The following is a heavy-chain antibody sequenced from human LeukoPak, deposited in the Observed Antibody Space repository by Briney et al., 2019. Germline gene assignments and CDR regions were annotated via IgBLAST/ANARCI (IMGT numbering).Heavy chain of an antibody. CDR3: AKDRDCSSPSCYGGNY. V-gene: IGHV3-23*01. CDR1: GFTFHSYA. CDR2: ISGCGGST. D-gene: IGHD2-2*01. J-gene: IGHJ4*02. Sequence: GGSLRLSCAASGFTFHSYAMSWVGQAPGKGLDGVSAISGCGGSTYYADSAKGRFTISSDNSKNTLYLQMNSLRAEDTAVYYCAKDRDCSSPSCYGGNYWGQGTLVTVSS.